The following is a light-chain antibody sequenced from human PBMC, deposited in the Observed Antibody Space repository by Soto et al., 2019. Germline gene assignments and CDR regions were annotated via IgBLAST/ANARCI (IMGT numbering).Light chain of an antibody. CDR3: QQRTSWPPWT. Sequence: EIVLTQSPATLSLSPGGSATLSCRTSQSVSLSLAWYQQKPGQAPRLLIYDASKRVSGIPARFSGSGSGTDFTLTISSLEPEDFAVYYCQQRTSWPPWTFGQGTKVEIK. CDR2: DAS. V-gene: IGKV3-11*01. J-gene: IGKJ1*01. CDR1: QSVSLS.